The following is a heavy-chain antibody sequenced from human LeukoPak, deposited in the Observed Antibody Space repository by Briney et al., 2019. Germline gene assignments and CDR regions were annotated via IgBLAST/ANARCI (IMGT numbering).Heavy chain of an antibody. CDR3: ARGYFFDY. CDR1: GFTVSSNY. D-gene: IGHD1-14*01. J-gene: IGHJ4*02. Sequence: GGSLRLSCAASGFTVSSNYMSWVRQAPGKGLEWVSVIYSGGSTYYADSVKGRFTISRDNAKNSLYLQMNSLRDEDTAVYYCARGYFFDYWGQGTLVTVSS. V-gene: IGHV3-66*01. CDR2: IYSGGST.